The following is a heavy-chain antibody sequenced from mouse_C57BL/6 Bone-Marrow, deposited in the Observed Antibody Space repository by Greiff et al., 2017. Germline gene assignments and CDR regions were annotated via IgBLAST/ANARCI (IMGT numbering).Heavy chain of an antibody. V-gene: IGHV1-39*01. CDR2: INPNYGTT. J-gene: IGHJ4*01. Sequence: EVKLVESGPELVKPGASVKISCKASGYSFTDYNMHWVKQSNGKSLEWIGVINPNYGTTSYNQKFKGKATLTVDQSSSTAYMQLNSLTSEDSAVYYCARSEIPYYYAMDYWGQGTSVTVSS. CDR1: GYSFTDYN. CDR3: ARSEIPYYYAMDY.